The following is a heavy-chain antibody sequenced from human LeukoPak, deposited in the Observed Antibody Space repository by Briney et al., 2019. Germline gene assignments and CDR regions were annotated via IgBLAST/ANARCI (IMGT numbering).Heavy chain of an antibody. Sequence: SETLSLTCAVSGYSISSGYYWGWIRQPPGKGLEWIGSIYHSGSTHYNPSLKSRVTISVDTSKNQFSLKLSSVTAAGTAVYYCARPYCSSTSCLGSWFDPWGQGTLVTVSS. CDR2: IYHSGST. D-gene: IGHD2-2*01. CDR1: GYSISSGYY. J-gene: IGHJ5*02. V-gene: IGHV4-38-2*01. CDR3: ARPYCSSTSCLGSWFDP.